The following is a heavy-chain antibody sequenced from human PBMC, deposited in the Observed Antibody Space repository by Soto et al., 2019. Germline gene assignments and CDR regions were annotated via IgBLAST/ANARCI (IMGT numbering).Heavy chain of an antibody. Sequence: EVQLLESGGGLVQPGGSLRLSCVASGFTFSGYAISWVRQAPGKGLEWVSAISGNGADIYHADSVRGRFSITRDNSKNTLYLQLNSLRAEDTAVYYCAKADYTNTFDIWGPGTMVAVSS. CDR2: ISGNGADI. D-gene: IGHD4-4*01. CDR1: GFTFSGYA. J-gene: IGHJ3*02. V-gene: IGHV3-23*01. CDR3: AKADYTNTFDI.